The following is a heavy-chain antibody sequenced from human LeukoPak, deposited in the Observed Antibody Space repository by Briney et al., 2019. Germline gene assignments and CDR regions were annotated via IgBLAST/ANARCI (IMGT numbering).Heavy chain of an antibody. D-gene: IGHD5-12*01. V-gene: IGHV1-8*01. J-gene: IGHJ5*02. CDR3: AKAGIVATMNADWFDP. CDR2: MNPNSGNT. CDR1: GYTFTSYD. Sequence: ASVKVSCKASGYTFTSYDINWVRQATGQGLEWMGLMNPNSGNTGYAQKFQGRVTMTRDTSISTAYMELSSLRSEDTAVYYCAKAGIVATMNADWFDPWGQGTLVTVSS.